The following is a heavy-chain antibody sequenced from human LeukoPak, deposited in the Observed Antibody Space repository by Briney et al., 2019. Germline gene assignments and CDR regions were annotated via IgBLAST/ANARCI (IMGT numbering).Heavy chain of an antibody. J-gene: IGHJ4*02. V-gene: IGHV3-21*01. CDR1: GFTFSSYS. CDR2: ISSTSSYI. Sequence: GGSLRLSCAASGFTFSSYSMNWVRQAPGKGLEWVSSISSTSSYIYYADSVKGRFTISRDNAKNSLYLQMNSLGAEDTAVYYCAREGYGDYGGYWGQGTLVTVSS. CDR3: AREGYGDYGGY. D-gene: IGHD4-17*01.